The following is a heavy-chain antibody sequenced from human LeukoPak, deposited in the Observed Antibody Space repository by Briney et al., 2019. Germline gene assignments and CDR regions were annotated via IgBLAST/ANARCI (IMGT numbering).Heavy chain of an antibody. CDR1: GFTFSSYA. CDR3: TRESYSGSYTPFFDY. CDR2: IRSKAYGGTT. Sequence: PGGSLRLSCAASGFTFSSYAMSWFRQAPGKGLEWVGFIRSKAYGGTTEYAASVKGRFTISRDDSKSIAYLQMNGLKTEDTAVYYCTRESYSGSYTPFFDYWGQGTLVTVSS. V-gene: IGHV3-49*03. J-gene: IGHJ4*02. D-gene: IGHD1-26*01.